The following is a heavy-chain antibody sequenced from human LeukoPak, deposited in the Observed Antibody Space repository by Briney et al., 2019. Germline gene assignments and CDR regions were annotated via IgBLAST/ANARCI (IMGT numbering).Heavy chain of an antibody. D-gene: IGHD7-27*01. V-gene: IGHV3-30*02. CDR3: ARRLPTAWGADY. CDR2: IRYDGSDK. CDR1: RFTFSSYGMHFSSYG. Sequence: GGSLRLSCAASRFTFSSYGMHFSSYGMHWVRQAPGKGLEWVAFIRYDGSDKYYADSVKGRFTISRDNSKNTLYLQMNSLRAEDTAMYYCARRLPTAWGADYWGQGTLVTVSS. J-gene: IGHJ4*02.